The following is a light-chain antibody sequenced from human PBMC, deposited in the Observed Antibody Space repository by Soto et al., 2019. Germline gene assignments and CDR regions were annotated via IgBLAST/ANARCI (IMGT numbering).Light chain of an antibody. CDR1: SSNIGTNY. CDR3: AAWDDSLRGVV. J-gene: IGLJ3*02. CDR2: GNN. Sequence: QSVLTQPPSASGTPGQTVTISSSGSSSNIGTNYVSWYQQLPVTAPKLLIYGNNQRPSGVPDRFSGSRSGTSASLAISGLSSEDEADYYGAAWDDSLRGVVFGGGTKLTVL. V-gene: IGLV1-47*01.